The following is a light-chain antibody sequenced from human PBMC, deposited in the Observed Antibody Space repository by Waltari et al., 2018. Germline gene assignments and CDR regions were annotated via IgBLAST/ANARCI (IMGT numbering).Light chain of an antibody. Sequence: DIHMTQSPSTLSASIGDRVTITCRASQSASKWLAWYQQKPGKAPKLLIDKTSTLNAEVPSRFSGSVSGTEFTLTISSLQPEDFATYYCQQYNLFPWTFGQGTKVEVK. CDR3: QQYNLFPWT. CDR1: QSASKW. V-gene: IGKV1-5*03. CDR2: KTS. J-gene: IGKJ1*01.